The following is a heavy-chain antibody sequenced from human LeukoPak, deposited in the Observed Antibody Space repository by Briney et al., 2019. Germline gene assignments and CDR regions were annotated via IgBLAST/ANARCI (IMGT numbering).Heavy chain of an antibody. V-gene: IGHV4-38-2*02. Sequence: SETLSLTCTVSGYSISSGSYWVRIRQLPGKGLEWIGTIYHSGSTYYNPSLKSRVTMSVGTSKNQFSLNLSTVTAADTAVYYCAREQCSGGSCYMFDYWGHGTLVTVSS. CDR2: IYHSGST. D-gene: IGHD2-15*01. CDR1: GYSISSGSY. CDR3: AREQCSGGSCYMFDY. J-gene: IGHJ4*01.